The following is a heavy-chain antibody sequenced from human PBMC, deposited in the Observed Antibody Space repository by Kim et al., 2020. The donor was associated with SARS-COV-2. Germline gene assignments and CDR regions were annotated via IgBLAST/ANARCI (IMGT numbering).Heavy chain of an antibody. V-gene: IGHV3-53*01. D-gene: IGHD3-22*01. J-gene: IGHJ3*02. CDR1: GFTVSSNY. CDR2: IYSGGST. Sequence: GGSLRLSCAASGFTVSSNYMSWVRQAPGKGLEWVSVIYSGGSTYYADSVKGRFTISRDNSKNTLYLQMNSLRAEDTAVYYCARGKYDSSCYYYLAFDIWGQGTMVTVSS. CDR3: ARGKYDSSCYYYLAFDI.